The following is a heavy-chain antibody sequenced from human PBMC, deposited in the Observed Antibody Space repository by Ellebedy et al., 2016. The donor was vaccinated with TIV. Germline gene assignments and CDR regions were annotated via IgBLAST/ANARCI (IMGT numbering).Heavy chain of an antibody. CDR3: ARVPSSYYDILTGYYREYYMDV. J-gene: IGHJ6*03. V-gene: IGHV4-4*07. CDR1: GGSISSYY. D-gene: IGHD3-9*01. Sequence: SETLSLTXTVSGGSISSYYWSWIRQPAGKGLEWIGRIYTSGSTNYNPSLKSRVTMSVDTSKNQFSLKLSSVTAADTAVYYCARVPSSYYDILTGYYREYYMDVWGKGTTVTVSS. CDR2: IYTSGST.